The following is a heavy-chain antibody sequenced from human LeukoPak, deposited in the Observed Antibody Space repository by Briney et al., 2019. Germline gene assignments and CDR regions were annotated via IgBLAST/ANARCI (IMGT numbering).Heavy chain of an antibody. CDR3: ARPFSSSWLFGFDP. CDR2: IYYSGST. Sequence: SETLSLTCTVSGGSISIYYWSWIRQPPGKGLEWIGYIYYSGSTNYNPSLKSRVTISVDTSKNQFSLKLSSVTAADTAVYYCARPFSSSWLFGFDPWGQGTLVTVSS. D-gene: IGHD6-13*01. CDR1: GGSISIYY. V-gene: IGHV4-59*01. J-gene: IGHJ5*02.